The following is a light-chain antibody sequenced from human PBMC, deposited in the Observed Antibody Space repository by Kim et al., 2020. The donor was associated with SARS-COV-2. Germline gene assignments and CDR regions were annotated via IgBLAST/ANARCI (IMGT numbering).Light chain of an antibody. V-gene: IGLV2-14*03. Sequence: GQSITLPCTGTSSDGGGYNYVSWYQQHPGKAPKLMIYDVSNRPSGVSNRFSGSKSGNTASLTISGLQAEDEADYYCSSYTSSSTWVFGGGTQLTVL. CDR3: SSYTSSSTWV. J-gene: IGLJ3*02. CDR1: SSDGGGYNY. CDR2: DVS.